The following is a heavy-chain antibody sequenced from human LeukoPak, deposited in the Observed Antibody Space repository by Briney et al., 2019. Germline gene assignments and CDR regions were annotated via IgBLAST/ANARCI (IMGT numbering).Heavy chain of an antibody. CDR2: IRYDGSIK. Sequence: PGGSLRLSCAASGFTFSTYGMHWVRLAPGKGLEWVAFIRYDGSIKYYVDSVKGRFTVSRDNSKNTLYLQMNSLRAEDTAVYYCAKDVNVGGDYFDYWGQGTQVTVSS. CDR3: AKDVNVGGDYFDY. J-gene: IGHJ4*02. D-gene: IGHD3-10*01. CDR1: GFTFSTYG. V-gene: IGHV3-30*02.